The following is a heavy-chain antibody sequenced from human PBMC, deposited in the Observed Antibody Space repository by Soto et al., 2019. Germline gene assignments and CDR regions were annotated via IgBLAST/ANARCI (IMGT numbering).Heavy chain of an antibody. CDR3: AKRGSITRYFDWLLGGWFDP. D-gene: IGHD3-9*01. CDR1: GGSFSGYY. V-gene: IGHV4-34*01. Sequence: SETLSLTCAVYGGSFSGYYWSWIRQPPGKGLEWIGEINHSGSTNYNPSLKSRVTISVDTSKNQFSLKLSSVTAADTAVYYCAKRGSITRYFDWLLGGWFDPWGQGTLVTVSS. J-gene: IGHJ5*02. CDR2: INHSGST.